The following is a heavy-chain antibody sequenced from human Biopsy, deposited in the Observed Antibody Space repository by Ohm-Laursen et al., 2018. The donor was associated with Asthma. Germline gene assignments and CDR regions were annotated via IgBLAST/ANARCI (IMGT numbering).Heavy chain of an antibody. Sequence: SDTLSLTCTVSGGSVSTGSYYWSWIRQPPGKGLEWLGYIYYTGSDNYNPSLKSRVTISVDTPKNQFSLRLTSVTAADTAVYYCARGPNYHGSGRAPIGMDVWGQGTTVTVSS. D-gene: IGHD3-10*01. CDR3: ARGPNYHGSGRAPIGMDV. J-gene: IGHJ6*02. V-gene: IGHV4-61*01. CDR1: GGSVSTGSYY. CDR2: IYYTGSD.